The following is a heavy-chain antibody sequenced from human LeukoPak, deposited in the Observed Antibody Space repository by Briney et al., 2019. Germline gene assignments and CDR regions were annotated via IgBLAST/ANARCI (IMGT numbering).Heavy chain of an antibody. Sequence: SVKVSCKASGGTFSSYAISWVRQAPGQGLEWMGGIIPIFGTANYAQKFQGRVTITADKSTSTAYVELSSLRSEDTAVYYCAIVGGYGPNNDYWGQGTLVTVSS. CDR2: IIPIFGTA. V-gene: IGHV1-69*06. D-gene: IGHD5-18*01. J-gene: IGHJ4*02. CDR1: GGTFSSYA. CDR3: AIVGGYGPNNDY.